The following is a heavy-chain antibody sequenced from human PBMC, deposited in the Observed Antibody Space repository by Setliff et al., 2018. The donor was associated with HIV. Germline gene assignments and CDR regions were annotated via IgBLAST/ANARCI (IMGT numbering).Heavy chain of an antibody. CDR1: GDTFTTYV. J-gene: IGHJ6*03. CDR3: ASSTPYDYYSYLDV. CDR2: RSPIFSTT. V-gene: IGHV1-69*05. Sequence: GASVKVSCKCSGDTFTTYVVSWVRQAPGQGLEWMGGRSPIFSTTNYAQKFQGRVTITTDESTSRAYMELSSLRSEDTAVYYCASSTPYDYYSYLDVWGKGTTVTVSS.